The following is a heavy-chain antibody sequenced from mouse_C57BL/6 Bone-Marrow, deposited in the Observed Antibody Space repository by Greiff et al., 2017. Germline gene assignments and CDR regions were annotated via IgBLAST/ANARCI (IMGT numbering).Heavy chain of an antibody. CDR2: ISDGGSYT. CDR3: ARDWDYYGSSYDYHDY. Sequence: EVMLVESGGGLVKPGGSLKLSCAASGFTFSSYAMSWVRQTPEKRLEWVATISDGGSYTYYPDNVKGRFTISRDNAKNNLYLQMSHLKSEDTAMYYCARDWDYYGSSYDYHDYGGQGTTLTVSS. J-gene: IGHJ2*01. D-gene: IGHD1-1*01. CDR1: GFTFSSYA. V-gene: IGHV5-4*03.